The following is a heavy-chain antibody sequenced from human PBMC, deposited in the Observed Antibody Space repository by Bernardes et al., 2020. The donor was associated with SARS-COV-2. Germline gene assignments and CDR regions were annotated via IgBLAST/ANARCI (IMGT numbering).Heavy chain of an antibody. D-gene: IGHD1-26*01. J-gene: IGHJ4*02. CDR3: ARDPIVGASLDY. CDR2: ISSSSYI. Sequence: GGSLRLSCAASGFTFSSYSMNWVRQAPGKGLEWVSSISSSSYIYYADSVKGRFTISRDNAKNSLYLQMNSLRAEDTAVYYCARDPIVGASLDYWGQGTLVTVSS. V-gene: IGHV3-21*01. CDR1: GFTFSSYS.